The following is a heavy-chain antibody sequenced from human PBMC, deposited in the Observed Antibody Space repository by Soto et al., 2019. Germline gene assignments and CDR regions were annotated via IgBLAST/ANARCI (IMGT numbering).Heavy chain of an antibody. CDR2: IYTSGST. Sequence: SLTCTVSGGSISSYYWSWIRQPAGKGLEWIGRIYTSGSTNYNPSLKSRVTMSVDTSKNQFSLKLSSVTAADTAVYYCARLRVVGATQWFDPWGQGTLVTVSS. J-gene: IGHJ5*02. CDR1: GGSISSYY. CDR3: ARLRVVGATQWFDP. V-gene: IGHV4-4*07. D-gene: IGHD1-26*01.